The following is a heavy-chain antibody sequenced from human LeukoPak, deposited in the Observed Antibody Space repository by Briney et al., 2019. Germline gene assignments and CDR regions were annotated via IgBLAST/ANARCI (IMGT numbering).Heavy chain of an antibody. CDR3: ASRNYGSPRWFVP. V-gene: IGHV1-8*01. D-gene: IGHD3-10*01. CDR2: TNPNSGNT. CDR1: GYTFSSYD. J-gene: IGHJ5*02. Sequence: ASVKVSCKASGYTFSSYDINWVRQATGQGLEWMGWTNPNSGNTGYAQKFQGRFTMTRNISITTAYMELSSLRSEDTAGDYCASRNYGSPRWFVPWGQGTLLTVSS.